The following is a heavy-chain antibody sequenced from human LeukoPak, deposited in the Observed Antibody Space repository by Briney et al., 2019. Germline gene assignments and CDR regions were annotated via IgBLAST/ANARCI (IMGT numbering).Heavy chain of an antibody. CDR2: MNPNSGNT. Sequence: ASVKVSCKASGYTFTSYDINWVRQATGQGLEWMGWMNPNSGNTGYAQKFQGRVTMTRNTSISTAYMELSSLRSEDTAVYYCARRAAAANDAFDIWGQGTMVTVSS. CDR3: ARRAAAANDAFDI. J-gene: IGHJ3*02. D-gene: IGHD6-13*01. V-gene: IGHV1-8*01. CDR1: GYTFTSYD.